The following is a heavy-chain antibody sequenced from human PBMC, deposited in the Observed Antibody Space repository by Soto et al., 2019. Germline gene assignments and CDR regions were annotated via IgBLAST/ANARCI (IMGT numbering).Heavy chain of an antibody. CDR1: GFTFTCSA. CDR3: AAGGSGRTDAFDI. D-gene: IGHD3-10*01. Sequence: SVKVSCKAPGFTFTCSAMQWARHARGQRLEWIGWIVVGSGNTNYAQKFQERVTITRDMSTSTAYMELSSLRSEDTAVYYCAAGGSGRTDAFDIWGQGTMVTVSS. J-gene: IGHJ3*02. CDR2: IVVGSGNT. V-gene: IGHV1-58*02.